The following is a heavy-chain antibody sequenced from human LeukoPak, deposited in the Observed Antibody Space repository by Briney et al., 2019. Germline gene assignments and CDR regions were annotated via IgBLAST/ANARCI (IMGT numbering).Heavy chain of an antibody. Sequence: ASVKVSCTASGYTFTSYGISWVRRAPGQGLEWMGWISAYNGNTNYAQKLQGRVTMTTDTSTSTAYMELRSLRSDDTAVYYCARDRYYDSSGYSFSPFDYWGQGTLVTVSS. J-gene: IGHJ4*02. CDR1: GYTFTSYG. D-gene: IGHD3-22*01. CDR2: ISAYNGNT. CDR3: ARDRYYDSSGYSFSPFDY. V-gene: IGHV1-18*01.